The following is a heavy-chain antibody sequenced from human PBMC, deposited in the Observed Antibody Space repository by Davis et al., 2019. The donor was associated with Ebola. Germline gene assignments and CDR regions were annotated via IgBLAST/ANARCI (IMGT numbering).Heavy chain of an antibody. Sequence: PGGSLRLPCKAFGSTLTRYRIGRVPKMPGKGLEWTGIIYPGDSDTIYSPSFQGKVTIPADRSISTAYLQRSSLKASDTAMYYCARLARGSSGYFDYWGQGTLVTVSS. CDR2: IYPGDSDT. CDR1: GSTLTRYR. V-gene: IGHV5-51*01. J-gene: IGHJ4*02. CDR3: ARLARGSSGYFDY. D-gene: IGHD1-26*01.